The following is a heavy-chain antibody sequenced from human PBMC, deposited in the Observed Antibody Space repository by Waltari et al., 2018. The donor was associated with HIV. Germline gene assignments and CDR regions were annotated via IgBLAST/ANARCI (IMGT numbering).Heavy chain of an antibody. CDR3: ARGYLLDY. D-gene: IGHD1-1*01. CDR2: TRNKANSYTT. J-gene: IGHJ4*02. V-gene: IGHV3-72*01. Sequence: EVQLVESGGGLVQPGGSLRLSCAASGFTFSDHYMDWVRQAPGKGVEGVGRTRNKANSYTTEYAAAVKGRFTISRDDSKNSLYLQMNSLKTEDTAVYYCARGYLLDYWGQGTLVTVSS. CDR1: GFTFSDHY.